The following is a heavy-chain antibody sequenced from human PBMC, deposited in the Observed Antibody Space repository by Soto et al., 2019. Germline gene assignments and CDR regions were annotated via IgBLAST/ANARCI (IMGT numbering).Heavy chain of an antibody. D-gene: IGHD2-8*01. V-gene: IGHV1-18*01. Sequence: QGHLVQSGVEVKKPGASVKVSCKTSAYTFTRYGISWVRQAPGQGLEWMGWISGYNGDTNYAQNLQDRVTMTIDTSTTTAYMELRSLTSDDTAVYYCAKNGQPPYYYYGLDVWGQGTTVTVSS. CDR3: AKNGQPPYYYYGLDV. J-gene: IGHJ6*02. CDR1: AYTFTRYG. CDR2: ISGYNGDT.